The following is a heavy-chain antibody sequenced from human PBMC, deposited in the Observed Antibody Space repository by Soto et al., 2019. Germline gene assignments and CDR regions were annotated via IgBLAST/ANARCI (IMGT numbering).Heavy chain of an antibody. J-gene: IGHJ4*02. CDR2: INPSDGST. Sequence: QVQLVQSGAEVKEPGASVTVSCKASGYAFTSYYIHWVRQAPGQGLEWVGIINPSDGSTSYPHNFQGRVSMTRDTSTSTVYMDLSSLRSEDTAMYYCTLASFDYCGQGTQVTVSP. V-gene: IGHV1-46*03. CDR1: GYAFTSYY. CDR3: TLASFDY.